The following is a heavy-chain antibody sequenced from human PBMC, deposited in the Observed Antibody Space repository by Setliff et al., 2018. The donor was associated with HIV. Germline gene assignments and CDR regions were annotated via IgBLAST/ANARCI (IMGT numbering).Heavy chain of an antibody. CDR2: IIPIYATS. CDR1: GGTFSGYV. V-gene: IGHV1-69*13. J-gene: IGHJ5*02. Sequence: SVKVSCKASGGTFSGYVINWVRQAPGQGLEWTGGIIPIYATSNYAQGFQGRITITADESTSTAYMELSSLRSEDTAVYYCARDPIVGGNNWFDPWGQGTLVTVSS. CDR3: ARDPIVGGNNWFDP. D-gene: IGHD1-26*01.